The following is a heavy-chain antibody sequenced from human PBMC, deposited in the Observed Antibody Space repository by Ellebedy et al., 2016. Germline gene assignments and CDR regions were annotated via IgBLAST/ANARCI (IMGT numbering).Heavy chain of an antibody. D-gene: IGHD6-6*01. CDR2: INHSGST. CDR3: ARAPYSSSSSRRGWFNP. CDR1: GGSFSGYY. V-gene: IGHV4-34*01. J-gene: IGHJ5*02. Sequence: SETLSLTXAVYGGSFSGYYWSWIRQPPGKGLEWIGEINHSGSTNYNPSLKSRVTISVDTSKNQFSLKLSSVTAADTAVYYCARAPYSSSSSRRGWFNPWGQGTLVTVSS.